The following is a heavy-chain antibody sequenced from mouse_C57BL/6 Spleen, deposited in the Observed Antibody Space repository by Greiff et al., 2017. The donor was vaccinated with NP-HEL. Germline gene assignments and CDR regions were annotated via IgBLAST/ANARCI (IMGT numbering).Heavy chain of an antibody. CDR3: ARGYYGLYYFDY. J-gene: IGHJ2*01. Sequence: QVQLQQSGPELVKPGASVKISCKASGYAFSSSWMNWVKQRPGKGLEWIGRIYPGDGDTNYNGKFQGKATLTADKSSSTAYMQLSSLTSEDSAVYFCARGYYGLYYFDYWGQGTTRTVSS. CDR2: IYPGDGDT. CDR1: GYAFSSSW. D-gene: IGHD1-1*01. V-gene: IGHV1-82*01.